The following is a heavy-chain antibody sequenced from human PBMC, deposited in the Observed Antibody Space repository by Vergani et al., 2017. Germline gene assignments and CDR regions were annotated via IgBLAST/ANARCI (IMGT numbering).Heavy chain of an antibody. CDR1: GFTFSSYW. CDR3: ARDIRSGWRSNYYGMDV. V-gene: IGHV3-7*03. CDR2: IKQDGSEK. D-gene: IGHD6-19*01. Sequence: EVQLLESGGGLVQPGGSLRLSCAASGFTFSSYWMSWVRQAPGKGLEWVANIKQDGSEKYYVDSVKGRFTISRDNAKNSLYLQMNSLRAEDTAVYYCARDIRSGWRSNYYGMDVWGQGTTVTVSS. J-gene: IGHJ6*02.